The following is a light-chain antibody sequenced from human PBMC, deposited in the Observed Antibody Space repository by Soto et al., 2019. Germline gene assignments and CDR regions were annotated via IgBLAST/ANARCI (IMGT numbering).Light chain of an antibody. Sequence: EIVLTQSPVTLSLSPGERATLSCRASQSVSSSYLAWYQQKPGQAPRLLLYGASSRATGIPDRFSGSGSGTDFTLTISRLEPEDFAVYYCQQYGSSPGITFGQGTRLEIK. V-gene: IGKV3-20*01. CDR2: GAS. CDR3: QQYGSSPGIT. CDR1: QSVSSSY. J-gene: IGKJ5*01.